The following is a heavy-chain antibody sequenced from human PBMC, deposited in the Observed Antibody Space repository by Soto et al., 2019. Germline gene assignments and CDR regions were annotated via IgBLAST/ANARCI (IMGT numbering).Heavy chain of an antibody. CDR3: VSRSGNIYGNDAFDI. V-gene: IGHV4-30-4*01. D-gene: IGHD5-18*01. J-gene: IGHJ3*02. Sequence: QVQLQESGPGLVKPSQTLSLTCNVSGDSITSVDYYWSWIRQSPGKGLEWIGYIFNSASTYYNPSLLSLCTISVDTSKNQFSLKLRSVTAADTSVYYCVSRSGNIYGNDAFDIWGQGKVVTVSS. CDR2: IFNSAST. CDR1: GDSITSVDYY.